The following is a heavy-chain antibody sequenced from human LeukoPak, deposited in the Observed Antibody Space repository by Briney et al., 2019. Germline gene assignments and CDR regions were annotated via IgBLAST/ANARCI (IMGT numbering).Heavy chain of an antibody. V-gene: IGHV4-59*01. CDR2: IYYSERT. CDR1: DSSLSRYS. D-gene: IGHD3-10*01. CDR3: ASDYGSGSYRFDF. J-gene: IGHJ4*02. Sequence: PSETLSLPCTLSDSSLSRYSWSWIRKPPGKVQDWIGYIYYSERTVYNPSLKSRVTISLDTSKNQFSLKLSSVTAADTAVYYCASDYGSGSYRFDFWGQGTLVSVSS.